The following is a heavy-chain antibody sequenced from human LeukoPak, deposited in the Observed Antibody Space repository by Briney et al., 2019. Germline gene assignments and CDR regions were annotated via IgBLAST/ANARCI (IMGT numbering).Heavy chain of an antibody. D-gene: IGHD3-22*01. CDR1: GYSISSNYH. J-gene: IGHJ6*03. V-gene: IGHV4-38-2*02. CDR3: TRGSIAYYYMDV. CDR2: IYHSGST. Sequence: SETLSLTCTVSGYSISSNYHWGWIRQPPGQGLEWIATIYHSGSTYYNPSLKSRVTISVDTSKNQFSLKLSSVTAADTAVYYCTRGSIAYYYMDVWGKGTTVTISS.